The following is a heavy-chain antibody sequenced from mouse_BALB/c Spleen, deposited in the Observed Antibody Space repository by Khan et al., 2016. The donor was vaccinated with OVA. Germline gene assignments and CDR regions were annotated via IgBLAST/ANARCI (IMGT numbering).Heavy chain of an antibody. CDR1: GYTFTSYT. CDR3: AREGCYYRNDGWFAY. Sequence: VKLLESGAELARPGASVKMSCKASGYTFTSYTMHWVKQRPGQGLEWIGYINPSSGYTNYNQKFKDKATLTADTSSSTAYMQLSSLTSEDSAVYYGAREGCYYRNDGWFAYWGQGTLVTVSA. CDR2: INPSSGYT. J-gene: IGHJ3*01. V-gene: IGHV1-4*01. D-gene: IGHD2-14*01.